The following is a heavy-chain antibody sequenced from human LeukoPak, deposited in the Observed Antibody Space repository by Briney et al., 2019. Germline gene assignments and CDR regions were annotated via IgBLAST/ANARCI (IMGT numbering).Heavy chain of an antibody. Sequence: ASVKVSCKASGYTFTSYGISWVRQAPGQGLEWMGWISAYNGNTNYAQKLQGRVPMTTDTSTSTAYMELRSLRSDDTAVYYCARGDRYSSSWYCDYWGQGTLVTVSS. CDR2: ISAYNGNT. D-gene: IGHD6-13*01. CDR1: GYTFTSYG. V-gene: IGHV1-18*01. CDR3: ARGDRYSSSWYCDY. J-gene: IGHJ4*02.